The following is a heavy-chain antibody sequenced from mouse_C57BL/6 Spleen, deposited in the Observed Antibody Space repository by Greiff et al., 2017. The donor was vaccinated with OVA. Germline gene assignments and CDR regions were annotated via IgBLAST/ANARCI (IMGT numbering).Heavy chain of an antibody. CDR2: INPNYGTT. J-gene: IGHJ1*03. CDR3: ARVTTAYWYFDV. D-gene: IGHD1-2*01. V-gene: IGHV1-39*01. Sequence: EVKLVESGPELVKPGASVKISCKASGYSFTDYNMNWVKQSNGKRLEWIGVINPNYGTTSYNQKFKGKATLTVDKSSSTAYMQLNSLPSEDSAVYYCARVTTAYWYFDVWGTGTTVTVSS. CDR1: GYSFTDYN.